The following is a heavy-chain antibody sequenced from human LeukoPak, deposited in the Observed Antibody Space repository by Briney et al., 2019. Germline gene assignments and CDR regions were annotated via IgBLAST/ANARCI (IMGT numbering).Heavy chain of an antibody. J-gene: IGHJ4*02. CDR1: GFTFSSYS. CDR3: ARGVRGSGIAYFDY. CDR2: IGSSSSYI. Sequence: GGSLRLSCAASGFTFSSYSMNWVRQAPGKGLEWVSSIGSSSSYIYYADSVKGRFTISRDNAKNSLYLQMNSLRAEDTAVYYCARGVRGSGIAYFDYWGQGTLVTVSS. V-gene: IGHV3-21*01. D-gene: IGHD3-10*01.